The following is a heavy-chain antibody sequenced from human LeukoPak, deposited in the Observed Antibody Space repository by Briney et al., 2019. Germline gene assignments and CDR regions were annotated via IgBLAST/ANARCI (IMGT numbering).Heavy chain of an antibody. D-gene: IGHD3-22*01. V-gene: IGHV1-69*04. CDR1: GGTFSSYA. J-gene: IGHJ4*02. CDR2: IIPILGIA. CDR3: AAVGYYYDSSGYSYFDY. Sequence: SVKVSCKASGGTFSSYAISWVRQAPGQGLEWMGRIIPILGIANYAQKFQGRVTITADKSTSTAYMGLSSLRSEDTAVYYCAAVGYYYDSSGYSYFDYWGQGTLVTVSS.